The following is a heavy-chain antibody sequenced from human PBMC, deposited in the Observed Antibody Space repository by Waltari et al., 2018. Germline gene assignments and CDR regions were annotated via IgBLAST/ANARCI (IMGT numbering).Heavy chain of an antibody. CDR1: GGSISSGSYY. Sequence: QVQLQESGPGLVKPSQTLSLTCTVSGGSISSGSYYWSWIRQPAGKGLEWIGRIYTSGSTNYNPSLKSRVTISVDTSKNQFSLKLSSVTAADTAVYYCARSKLFIAAARNSNDAVDIWGQGTMVTVSS. V-gene: IGHV4-61*02. J-gene: IGHJ3*02. CDR2: IYTSGST. D-gene: IGHD6-13*01. CDR3: ARSKLFIAAARNSNDAVDI.